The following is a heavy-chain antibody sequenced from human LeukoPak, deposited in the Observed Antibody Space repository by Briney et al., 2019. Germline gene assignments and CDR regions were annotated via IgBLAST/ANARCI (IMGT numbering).Heavy chain of an antibody. CDR2: VNSDGSGI. Sequence: GGSLRLSCAASGFTFSSYWVHWVRQAPGKGLVWVSHVNSDGSGISYADSVEGRFTISRDNAKNTLYLQMNSLRAEDTAVYYCAKDRHRVGAYPSQDYWGQGTLVTVSS. V-gene: IGHV3-74*01. J-gene: IGHJ4*02. CDR3: AKDRHRVGAYPSQDY. CDR1: GFTFSSYW. D-gene: IGHD1-26*01.